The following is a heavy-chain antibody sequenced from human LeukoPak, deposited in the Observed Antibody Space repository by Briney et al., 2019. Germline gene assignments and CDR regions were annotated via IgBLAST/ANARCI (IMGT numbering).Heavy chain of an antibody. D-gene: IGHD7-27*01. V-gene: IGHV3-7*04. CDR2: IKQDGSEK. Sequence: GGSQRLSCAASGFTFSSYWMSWVRQAPGKGLEWVANIKQDGSEKYYVDSVKGRFTISRDNAKNSLYLQMNSLRAEDTAVYYCARGVTHKWGYFDYWGQGTLVTVSS. CDR1: GFTFSSYW. CDR3: ARGVTHKWGYFDY. J-gene: IGHJ4*02.